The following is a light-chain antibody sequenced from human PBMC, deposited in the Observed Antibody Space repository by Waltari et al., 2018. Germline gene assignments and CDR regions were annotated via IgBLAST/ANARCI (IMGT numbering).Light chain of an antibody. CDR3: QVWDTTSDRVV. V-gene: IGLV3-21*03. CDR1: NVGSKS. J-gene: IGLJ2*01. Sequence: SYVLTQPPSASVASGKTARITCGGDNVGSKSVHLYQQKPGQAPLLVVYDDSPRPSGIPDRYSASSSGNTATLTISRVENGDEADYYCQVWDTTSDRVVFGGGTKLTVL. CDR2: DDS.